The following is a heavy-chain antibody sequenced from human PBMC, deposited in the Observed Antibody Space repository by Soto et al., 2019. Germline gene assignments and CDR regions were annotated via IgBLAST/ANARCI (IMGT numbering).Heavy chain of an antibody. CDR2: IYYSGST. Sequence: SETLSLTCTVSGGSISSSSYYWGWIRQPPGKGLEWIGSIYYSGSTYYNPSLKSRVTISVDTSKNQFSLKLSSVTAADTAVYYCAREGVYGDYRHFDYWGQGTLVTVSS. D-gene: IGHD4-17*01. V-gene: IGHV4-39*02. J-gene: IGHJ4*02. CDR3: AREGVYGDYRHFDY. CDR1: GGSISSSSYY.